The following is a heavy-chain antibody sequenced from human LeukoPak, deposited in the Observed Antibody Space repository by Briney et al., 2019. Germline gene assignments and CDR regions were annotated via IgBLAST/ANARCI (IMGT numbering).Heavy chain of an antibody. J-gene: IGHJ4*02. Sequence: GASVKVSCKASGYTFTGYYMHWVRQAPGQGLEWMGWINPNSGGTNYAQKFQGRVTMTRDTFISTAYMELSRLRSDDTAVYYCARSPTTVTAFDYWGQGTLVTVSS. V-gene: IGHV1-2*02. CDR2: INPNSGGT. D-gene: IGHD4-17*01. CDR3: ARSPTTVTAFDY. CDR1: GYTFTGYY.